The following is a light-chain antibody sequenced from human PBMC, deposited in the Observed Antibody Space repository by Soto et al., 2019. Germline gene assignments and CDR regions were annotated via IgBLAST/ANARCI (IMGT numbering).Light chain of an antibody. CDR3: QQRSNWPPWT. CDR2: DAS. V-gene: IGKV3-11*01. J-gene: IGKJ1*01. Sequence: IVLTQSPATLSLSPGERATLSCRARQSVSSYLAWYQQKPGQAPRLLIYDASNRATGIPARFSGSGSGTDFTLTISSLEPDDFAVYYCQQRSNWPPWTFGQGTKVEIK. CDR1: QSVSSY.